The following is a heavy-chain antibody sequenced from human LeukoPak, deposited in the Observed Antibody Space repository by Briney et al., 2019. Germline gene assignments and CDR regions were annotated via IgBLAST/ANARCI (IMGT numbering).Heavy chain of an antibody. CDR3: ARDPSGYDSSGPAVEERHYFDY. J-gene: IGHJ4*02. D-gene: IGHD3-22*01. V-gene: IGHV4-30-4*01. Sequence: SQTLSLTCTVSGGSISSGDYYWSWIRQPPGKGLEWIGYIYYSGSTYYNPPLKSRVTISVDTSKNQFSLKLSSVTAADTAVYYCARDPSGYDSSGPAVEERHYFDYWGQGTLVTVSS. CDR1: GGSISSGDYY. CDR2: IYYSGST.